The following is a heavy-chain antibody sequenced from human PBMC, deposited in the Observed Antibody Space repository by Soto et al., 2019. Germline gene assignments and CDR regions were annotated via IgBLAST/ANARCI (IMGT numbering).Heavy chain of an antibody. D-gene: IGHD3-9*01. CDR3: ARSYDILTGYPGFDY. J-gene: IGHJ4*02. Sequence: EVQLVESGGGLVKPGGSLRLSCAASGFTFSRYSMNWVRQAPGKGLEWVSSISGSSSYIYYADSVKGRFTISRDNAKNSLYLQMNSLRAEDTAVYYCARSYDILTGYPGFDYWGQGTLVTVSS. CDR2: ISGSSSYI. CDR1: GFTFSRYS. V-gene: IGHV3-21*01.